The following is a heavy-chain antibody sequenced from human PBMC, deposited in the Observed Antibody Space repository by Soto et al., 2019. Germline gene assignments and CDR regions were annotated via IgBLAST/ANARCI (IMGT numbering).Heavy chain of an antibody. CDR3: AGRAETNGWNGFGADKYYFDF. J-gene: IGHJ4*02. CDR2: MNPSTGNS. D-gene: IGHD1-1*01. V-gene: IGHV1-8*01. Sequence: QVQLVQSGAEVRKPGASVKVSCEASGYTFTSYDIYWVRQATGQGLEWMGWMNPSTGNSGYAQKFQGRVTMTSDTSISTAHMELSSLRSEDTAVYYCAGRAETNGWNGFGADKYYFDFWGQGTLVTVSS. CDR1: GYTFTSYD.